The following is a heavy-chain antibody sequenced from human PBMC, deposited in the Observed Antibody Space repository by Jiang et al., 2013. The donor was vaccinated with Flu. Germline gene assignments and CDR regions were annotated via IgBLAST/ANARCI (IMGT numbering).Heavy chain of an antibody. J-gene: IGHJ6*02. V-gene: IGHV2-70*11. CDR2: IDWDDDK. D-gene: IGHD6-13*01. CDR3: ARIVIAAAGKGFGMDV. CDR1: GFSLTTSGMC. Sequence: KPTQTLTLTCTFSGFSLTTSGMCVSWIRQPPGKALEWLARIDWDDDKYYSTSLKTRLTISKDTSKNQVVLTMTNMDPVDTATYYCARIVIAAAGKGFGMDVWGQGTTVTVSS.